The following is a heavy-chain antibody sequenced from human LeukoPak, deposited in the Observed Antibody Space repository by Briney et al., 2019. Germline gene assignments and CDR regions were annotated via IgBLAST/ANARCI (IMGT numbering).Heavy chain of an antibody. CDR3: ATCSSTSCLRGMDV. CDR2: INHRGST. V-gene: IGHV4-34*01. J-gene: IGHJ6*02. CDR1: GGSFSGYY. D-gene: IGHD2-2*01. Sequence: PSETLSLTCAVYGGSFSGYYWSWIRQPPGKGLEWIGEINHRGSTKYNPSLKSRVIISVDTSKNQFSPKVSSVTAADTAVYYCATCSSTSCLRGMDVWGQGTTVTVS.